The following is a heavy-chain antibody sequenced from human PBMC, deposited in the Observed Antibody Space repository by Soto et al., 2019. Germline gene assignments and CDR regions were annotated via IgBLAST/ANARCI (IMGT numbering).Heavy chain of an antibody. Sequence: SQTLSLTCAISGDSVSSNSAAWNWIRQSPSRGLEWLGRTYYRSKWYNDYAVSVKSRITINPDTSKNQLSLQLNSVTPEDTAVYYCARESLGPIITGPSSYWFDPWGQGTLVTVSS. CDR1: GDSVSSNSAA. CDR2: TYYRSKWYN. V-gene: IGHV6-1*01. J-gene: IGHJ5*02. CDR3: ARESLGPIITGPSSYWFDP. D-gene: IGHD1-20*01.